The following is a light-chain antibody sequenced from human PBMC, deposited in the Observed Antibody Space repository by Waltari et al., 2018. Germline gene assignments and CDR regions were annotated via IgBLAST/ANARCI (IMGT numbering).Light chain of an antibody. J-gene: IGKJ4*01. CDR1: QDIGNS. V-gene: IGKV1-33*01. CDR3: QQYHNLPPT. CDR2: DAS. Sequence: DIQMPQSPSSLSACAGDRLHITCQASQDIGNSLTWFQQKPGKAPKLLISDASTLETGVPPRFSGSGSGTDFSFTISSLQPEDIATYYCQQYHNLPPTFGGGTKLEIK.